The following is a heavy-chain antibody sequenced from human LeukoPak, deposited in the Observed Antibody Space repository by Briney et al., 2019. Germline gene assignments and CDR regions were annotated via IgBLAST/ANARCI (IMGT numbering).Heavy chain of an antibody. V-gene: IGHV3-7*03. CDR2: LNQWGNDK. J-gene: IGHJ4*02. D-gene: IGHD1-26*01. CDR3: ARDRYVGGNVPFFDY. Sequence: GGSLRLSCAASGFTFNNYWMTWVRQPPGQGLEWVANLNQWGNDKYYADSVKGRFTISRDNAKNSLYLQMNSLRADDMALYYCARDRYVGGNVPFFDYWGQGTLVTVSS. CDR1: GFTFNNYW.